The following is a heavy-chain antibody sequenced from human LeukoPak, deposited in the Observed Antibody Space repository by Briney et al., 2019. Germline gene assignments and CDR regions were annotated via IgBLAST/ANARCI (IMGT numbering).Heavy chain of an antibody. CDR3: ARGAH. J-gene: IGHJ4*02. CDR1: GFTFSRYA. CDR2: INSDGSST. V-gene: IGHV3-74*01. Sequence: GGSLRLSCAASGFTFSRYAMNWVRQAPGKGLEWVSRINSDGSSTSYADSVKGRFTISRDNAKNTLYLQMNSLRAEDTAVYYCARGAHWGQGTLVTVSS.